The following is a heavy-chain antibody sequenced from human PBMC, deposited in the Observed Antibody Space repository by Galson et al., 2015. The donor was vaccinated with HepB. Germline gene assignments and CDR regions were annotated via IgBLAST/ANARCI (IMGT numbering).Heavy chain of an antibody. CDR3: ARATPASASGWP. J-gene: IGHJ5*02. CDR1: GYTFTSYD. Sequence: SVKVSCKASGYTFTSYDINWVRQATGQGLEWMGWMNPNSGNTGYAQKFQGRVTTTRNTSISTAYMELSSLRSEDTAVYYCARATPASASGWPWGQGTLVTVSS. CDR2: MNPNSGNT. V-gene: IGHV1-8*01. D-gene: IGHD6-19*01.